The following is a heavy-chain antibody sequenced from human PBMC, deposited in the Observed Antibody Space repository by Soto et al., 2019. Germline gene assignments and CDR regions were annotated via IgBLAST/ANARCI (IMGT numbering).Heavy chain of an antibody. CDR1: GGTFSSCA. Sequence: SVKVSCKASGGTFSSCAISWVRQAPGQGLEWMGGIIPIFGTANYAQKFQGRVTITADKSTSTAYMELSSLRSEDTAVYYCAGSIVVVVAATQDDNWFDPWGQGTLVTVSS. CDR3: AGSIVVVVAATQDDNWFDP. J-gene: IGHJ5*02. V-gene: IGHV1-69*06. D-gene: IGHD2-15*01. CDR2: IIPIFGTA.